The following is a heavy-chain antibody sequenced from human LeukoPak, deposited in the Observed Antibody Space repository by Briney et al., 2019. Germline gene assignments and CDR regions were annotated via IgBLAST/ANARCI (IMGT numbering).Heavy chain of an antibody. J-gene: IGHJ4*02. V-gene: IGHV4-61*02. CDR2: IYTSGST. CDR1: GGSISSGSYY. CDR3: ARDLENYYDSSGYYTWYFDY. Sequence: SQTLSLTCTVSGGSISSGSYYWSWIRQPAGKGLEWIGRIYTSGSTNYNPSLKSRVTISVDTSKDQFSLKLSSVTAADTAVYYCARDLENYYDSSGYYTWYFDYWGQGTLVTASS. D-gene: IGHD3-22*01.